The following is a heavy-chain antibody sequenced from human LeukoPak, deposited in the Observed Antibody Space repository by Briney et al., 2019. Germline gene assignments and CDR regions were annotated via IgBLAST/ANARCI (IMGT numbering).Heavy chain of an antibody. CDR1: GGTFSSYA. D-gene: IGHD4-23*01. J-gene: IGHJ5*02. CDR3: ARDQDSYGGNPNWFDP. CDR2: IIPIFGTA. Sequence: EASVKVSCKASGGTFSSYAISWVRQAPGQGLEWMGGIIPIFGTANYAQKFQGRVTITADKSTSTAYMELSSLRSEDTAVYYCARDQDSYGGNPNWFDPWGQGTLVTVSS. V-gene: IGHV1-69*06.